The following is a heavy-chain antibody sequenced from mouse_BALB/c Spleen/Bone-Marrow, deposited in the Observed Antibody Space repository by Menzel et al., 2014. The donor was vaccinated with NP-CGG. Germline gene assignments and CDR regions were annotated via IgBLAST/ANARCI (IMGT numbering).Heavy chain of an antibody. CDR1: GYSIXSGYY. V-gene: IGHV3-6*02. D-gene: IGHD2-14*01. CDR3: AGYDGAWFAY. CDR2: ISYDGSN. J-gene: IGHJ3*01. Sequence: EVKLVESGPGLVKPSQSLSLTCSVTGYSIXSGYYWNWIRQFPGDKLEWMGYISYDGSNNYNPSLKNRISITRDTSKNQFFLKLNSVTTEDTATYYCAGYDGAWFAYWGQGTLVTVSA.